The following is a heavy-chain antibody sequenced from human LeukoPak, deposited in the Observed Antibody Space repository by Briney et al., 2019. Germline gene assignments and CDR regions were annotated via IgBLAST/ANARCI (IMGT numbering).Heavy chain of an antibody. D-gene: IGHD6-13*01. CDR1: GFDFSEHE. CDR2: IRNKNHGHTT. V-gene: IGHV3-72*01. J-gene: IGHJ1*01. CDR3: VRPSQGYFQN. Sequence: GGSLRLSCAASGFDFSEHEMDWVRQAPGRGHEWLARIRNKNHGHTTEYAASVKGRFTISRDDSSSSLRLQMNSLNTDDTAVYFCVRPSQGYFQNWGQGTLVTVSS.